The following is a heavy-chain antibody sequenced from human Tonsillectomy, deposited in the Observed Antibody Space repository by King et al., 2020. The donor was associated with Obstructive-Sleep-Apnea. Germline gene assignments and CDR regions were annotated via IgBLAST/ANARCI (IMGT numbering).Heavy chain of an antibody. CDR2: ISSSSSYI. CDR1: GFTFSRYS. CDR3: ARDSRSIAVAGTIDY. D-gene: IGHD6-19*01. J-gene: IGHJ4*02. V-gene: IGHV3-21*01. Sequence: EVQLVESGGGLVKPGGSLRLSCAASGFTFSRYSMNWVRQAPGKGLEWVSSISSSSSYIYYADSLKGRFTISRDNAENSLYLQMNSLRAEDTAVYYCARDSRSIAVAGTIDYWGQGTLVTVSS.